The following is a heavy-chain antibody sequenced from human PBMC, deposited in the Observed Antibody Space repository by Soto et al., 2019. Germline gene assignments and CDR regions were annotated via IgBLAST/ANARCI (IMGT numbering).Heavy chain of an antibody. CDR2: ISWNSGSI. J-gene: IGHJ4*02. CDR1: GFTFDDYA. CDR3: AKAGGSMIVVDEIDY. D-gene: IGHD3-22*01. V-gene: IGHV3-9*01. Sequence: EVQLVESGGGLVQPGRSLRLSCAASGFTFDDYAMHWVRQAPGKGLEWVSGISWNSGSIGYADSVKGRFTISRDNAXXYLYMQMNSLRADDTALYYCAKAGGSMIVVDEIDYWGQGTLVTVSS.